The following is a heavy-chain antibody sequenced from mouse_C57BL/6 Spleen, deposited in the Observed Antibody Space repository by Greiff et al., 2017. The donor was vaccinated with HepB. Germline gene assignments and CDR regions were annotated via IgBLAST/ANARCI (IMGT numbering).Heavy chain of an antibody. D-gene: IGHD1-1*01. CDR1: GYTFTSYW. Sequence: QVHVKQPGAELVKPGASVKLSCKASGYTFTSYWMQWVKQRPGQGLEWIGEIDPSDSYTNYNQKFKGKATLTVDTSSSTADMQLSSLTSEDSAVYYCARDGSSYHWYFDVWGTGTTVTVSS. CDR2: IDPSDSYT. J-gene: IGHJ1*03. V-gene: IGHV1-50*01. CDR3: ARDGSSYHWYFDV.